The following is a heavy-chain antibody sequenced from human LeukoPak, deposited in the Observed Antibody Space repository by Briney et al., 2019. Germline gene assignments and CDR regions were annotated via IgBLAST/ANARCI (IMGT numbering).Heavy chain of an antibody. CDR2: INPNSGGT. V-gene: IGHV1-2*02. D-gene: IGHD3-22*01. CDR1: GYTFTSYY. Sequence: ASVKVSCKASGYTFTSYYMHWVRQAPGQGLEWMGWINPNSGGTNYAQKFQGRVTMTRDTSISTAYMELSRLRSDDTAVYYCARGSTYYDSSGYYLGYWGQGTLVTVSS. CDR3: ARGSTYYDSSGYYLGY. J-gene: IGHJ4*02.